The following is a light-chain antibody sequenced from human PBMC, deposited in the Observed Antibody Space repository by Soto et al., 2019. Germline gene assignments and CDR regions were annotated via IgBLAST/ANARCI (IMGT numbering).Light chain of an antibody. V-gene: IGKV3-15*01. CDR2: AAS. J-gene: IGKJ1*01. CDR1: QGISSY. Sequence: EIVMTQSPDTLSVSQGERATLSCRASQGISSYLLWYQQKPGQPPRLLIYAASTRATGIPARFSGSGSGTEFTLTISSLQSEDFAVFYCHQYNDWPPAFGQGTKGDIK. CDR3: HQYNDWPPA.